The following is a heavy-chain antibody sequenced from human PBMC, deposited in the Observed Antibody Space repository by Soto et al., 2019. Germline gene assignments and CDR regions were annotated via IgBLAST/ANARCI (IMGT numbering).Heavy chain of an antibody. Sequence: ASVKVSCKASGYTFTGYYMHWVRQAPGQGLEWMGWINLNSGGTNYAQKFQGWVTMTRDTSISTAYMELSRLRSDDTAVYYCARQLSPHTYFDYWGQGTLVTVAS. D-gene: IGHD6-6*01. V-gene: IGHV1-2*04. CDR1: GYTFTGYY. CDR2: INLNSGGT. J-gene: IGHJ4*02. CDR3: ARQLSPHTYFDY.